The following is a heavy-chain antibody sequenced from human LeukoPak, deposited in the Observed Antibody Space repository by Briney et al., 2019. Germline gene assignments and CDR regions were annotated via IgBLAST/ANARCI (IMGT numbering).Heavy chain of an antibody. CDR1: GGSFSGYY. CDR2: INHSGST. Sequence: SETLSLTCTVYGGSFSGYYWSWIRQPPGKGLEWIGEINHSGSTNYNPSLKSRVTISVDTSKNQFSLKLSSVTAADTAVYYCARGTGDYDILTGYYNLFDYWGQGTLVTVSS. J-gene: IGHJ4*02. V-gene: IGHV4-34*01. CDR3: ARGTGDYDILTGYYNLFDY. D-gene: IGHD3-9*01.